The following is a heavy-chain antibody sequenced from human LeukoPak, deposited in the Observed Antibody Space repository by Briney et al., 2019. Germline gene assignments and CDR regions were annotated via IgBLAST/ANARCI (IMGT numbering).Heavy chain of an antibody. CDR1: GYSFTSYW. D-gene: IGHD2-2*01. J-gene: IGHJ3*02. V-gene: IGHV5-51*01. CDR2: IYPGDSDT. Sequence: GETLKVSCQDSGYSFTSYWIGWVRQMPGKGLGWMGIIYPGDSDTRYRPSFQDQFPISAAKSTSTAYLQWSSLKASDTAMYYSAGGADSAARGPLDAFDIWGQGTMVTVSS. CDR3: AGGADSAARGPLDAFDI.